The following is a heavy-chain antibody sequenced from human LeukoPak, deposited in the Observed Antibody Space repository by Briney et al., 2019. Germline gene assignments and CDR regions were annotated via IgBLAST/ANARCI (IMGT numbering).Heavy chain of an antibody. CDR2: ISSSGSTI. Sequence: PGGSLRLSCAASGFTFSDYYMSWIRQAPGKGLEWVSYISSSGSTIYYADSVKGRFTISRDNSKNTLYLQMNSLRAEDTAVYYCARDNWDDADASGIWGQGTMVTVSS. J-gene: IGHJ3*02. CDR1: GFTFSDYY. V-gene: IGHV3-11*04. CDR3: ARDNWDDADASGI. D-gene: IGHD1-20*01.